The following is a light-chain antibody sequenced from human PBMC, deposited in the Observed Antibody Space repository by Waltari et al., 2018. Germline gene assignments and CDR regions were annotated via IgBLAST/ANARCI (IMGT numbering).Light chain of an antibody. V-gene: IGLV10-54*04. Sequence: QAGLTQPPSVSKGLGQTATLTCSGNADNVGNEGAIWLQQYPGHPPKLLAHRSTKRPSGVSARFSAARSGDTASLNIDGLQTDDEADYHCAAWDSRLSAWLFGGGTKLTVL. J-gene: IGLJ3*02. CDR2: RST. CDR3: AAWDSRLSAWL. CDR1: ADNVGNEG.